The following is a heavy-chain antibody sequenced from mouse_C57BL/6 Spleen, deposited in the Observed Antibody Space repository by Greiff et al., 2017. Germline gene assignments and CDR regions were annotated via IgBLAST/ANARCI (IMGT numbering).Heavy chain of an antibody. Sequence: QVQLQQPGAELVMPGASVKLSCKASGYTFTSYWMHWVKQRPGPGLEWIGELDPSDSYTNYNQQFKGKSTLTVDKSSSTAYMQLSSLTSEDSAVYYCARGGTTVVATVDYWGQGTTLTVSS. D-gene: IGHD1-1*01. CDR3: ARGGTTVVATVDY. CDR1: GYTFTSYW. V-gene: IGHV1-69*01. CDR2: LDPSDSYT. J-gene: IGHJ2*01.